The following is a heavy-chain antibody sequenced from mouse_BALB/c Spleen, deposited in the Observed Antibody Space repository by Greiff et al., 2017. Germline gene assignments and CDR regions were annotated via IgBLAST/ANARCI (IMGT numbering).Heavy chain of an antibody. D-gene: IGHD2-14*01. CDR2: ISSGGGST. J-gene: IGHJ3*01. CDR3: ARHEAYYRYEATTTFAY. V-gene: IGHV5-12-1*01. Sequence: EVHLVESGGGLVKPGGSLKLSCAASGFAFSSYDMSWVRQTPEKRLEWVAYISSGGGSTYYPDTVKGRFTISRDNAKNTLYLQMSSLKSEDTAMYYCARHEAYYRYEATTTFAYWGQGTLVTVSA. CDR1: GFAFSSYD.